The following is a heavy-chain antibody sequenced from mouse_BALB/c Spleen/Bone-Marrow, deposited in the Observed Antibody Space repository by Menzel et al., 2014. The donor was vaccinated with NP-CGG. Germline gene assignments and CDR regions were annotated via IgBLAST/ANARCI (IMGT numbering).Heavy chain of an antibody. CDR1: GFNIKDTY. D-gene: IGHD2-1*01. CDR3: VREYYGNFAWYFDV. CDR2: IDPANGNT. J-gene: IGHJ1*01. Sequence: VQLQQSGAELVKPGASVKLSCTASGFNIKDTYMNWVKQRPEQGLEWIGRIDPANGNTKYDPKFQGKATITTDTSSNPSYLQLSRLTSEATAVYSCVREYYGNFAWYFDVLGAGTTVTVPS. V-gene: IGHV14-3*02.